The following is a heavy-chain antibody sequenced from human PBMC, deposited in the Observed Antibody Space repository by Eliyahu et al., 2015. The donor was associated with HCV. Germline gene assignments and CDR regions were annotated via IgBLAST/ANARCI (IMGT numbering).Heavy chain of an antibody. D-gene: IGHD3-9*01. CDR2: VNHRGST. CDR1: GGSFSGYY. J-gene: IGHJ5*02. V-gene: IGHV4-34*01. Sequence: QVHLQQWGAGLLKSSETLSLTCXVYGGSFSGYYWTWIRQPPGEGLEWIGEVNHRGSTNYSPSLKTRVTISVDTSKNQFSMKLFSVTAADTAVYYCARGRYFDWLLPSSWFDPWGRGTPVTVSS. CDR3: ARGRYFDWLLPSSWFDP.